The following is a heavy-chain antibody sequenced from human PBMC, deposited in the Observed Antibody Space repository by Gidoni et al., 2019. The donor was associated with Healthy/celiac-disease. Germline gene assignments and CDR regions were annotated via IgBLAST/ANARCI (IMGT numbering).Heavy chain of an antibody. J-gene: IGHJ4*02. CDR2: INPSGST. V-gene: IGHV4-34*01. Sequence: QVQLQQWGAGLLKPSETLSLTCAVYGGSFSGYYWSWIRQPPWKGLEWIGEINPSGSTNYNPSLKSRVTISVDTSKNQFSLKLSSVTAADTAVYYCARGGPPYDFWSGYQYYFDYWGQGTLVTVSS. D-gene: IGHD3-3*01. CDR1: GGSFSGYY. CDR3: ARGGPPYDFWSGYQYYFDY.